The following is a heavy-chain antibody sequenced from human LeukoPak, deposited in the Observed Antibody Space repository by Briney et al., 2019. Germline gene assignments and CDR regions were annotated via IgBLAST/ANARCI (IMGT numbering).Heavy chain of an antibody. D-gene: IGHD1-26*01. CDR1: GFSVKTNY. CDR3: GREVGVSDLFVV. J-gene: IGHJ3*01. V-gene: IGHV3-53*01. Sequence: PGGSLRLSCAASGFSVKTNYMSWVRQAPGKGLEWVSILYPGDNKHYADSVKGRFTISRDNAKNTLYLQMNNLRAEDTAVFYWGREVGVSDLFVVWAQGTRVPVFS. CDR2: LYPGDNK.